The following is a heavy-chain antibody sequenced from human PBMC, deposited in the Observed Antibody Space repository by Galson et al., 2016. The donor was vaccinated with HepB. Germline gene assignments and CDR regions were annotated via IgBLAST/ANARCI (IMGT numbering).Heavy chain of an antibody. V-gene: IGHV3-30*18. CDR1: GFTFSSYG. CDR2: ISYDGRNK. D-gene: IGHD1-7*01. Sequence: SLRLSCAASGFTFSSYGMHWVRQAPGKGLEWVAIISYDGRNKYYADSVKGRITISRDNSKNTLYLQMNSLRAEDTAVYYCAKEGWNYGWYFDLWGRGTLVTVSS. J-gene: IGHJ2*01. CDR3: AKEGWNYGWYFDL.